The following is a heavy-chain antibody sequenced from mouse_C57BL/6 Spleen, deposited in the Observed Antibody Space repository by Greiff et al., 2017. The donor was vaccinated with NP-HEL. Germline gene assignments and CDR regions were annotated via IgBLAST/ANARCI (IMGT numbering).Heavy chain of an antibody. D-gene: IGHD1-1*01. J-gene: IGHJ4*01. CDR1: GYTFTSYG. Sequence: QVQLKESGAELARPGASVKLSCKASGYTFTSYGISWVKQRTGQGLEWIGEIYPRSGNTYYNEKFKGKAPLTADKSSSTAYMELRSLTSEDSAVYFCARRDTTSYAMDYWGQGTSVTVSS. CDR2: IYPRSGNT. CDR3: ARRDTTSYAMDY. V-gene: IGHV1-81*01.